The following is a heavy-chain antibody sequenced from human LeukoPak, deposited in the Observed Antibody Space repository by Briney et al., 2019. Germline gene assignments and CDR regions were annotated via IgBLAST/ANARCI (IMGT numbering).Heavy chain of an antibody. Sequence: GGTLRLSCAASGFTFSSYSMNWVRQAPAKGLEWVSSISSSSSYIYYADSVKARFTISRDNAKNSLYLQMSTVRAEDTAVYYCARDSGDCGGDWYYVAAFDIWGQGRMVTVSS. CDR2: ISSSSSYI. CDR1: GFTFSSYS. D-gene: IGHD2-21*02. V-gene: IGHV3-21*01. CDR3: ARDSGDCGGDWYYVAAFDI. J-gene: IGHJ3*02.